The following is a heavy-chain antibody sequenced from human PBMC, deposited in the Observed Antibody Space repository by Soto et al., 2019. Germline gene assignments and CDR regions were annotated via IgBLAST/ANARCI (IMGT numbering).Heavy chain of an antibody. V-gene: IGHV3-7*01. CDR3: ARTKVGITGTTYPFDY. J-gene: IGHJ4*02. CDR2: IKQDGSEK. Sequence: PGGSLRLSCAASGFTFSSYWMSWVRQAPGKGLEWVANIKQDGSEKYYVDSVKGRFTISRDNAKNSLYLQMNSLRAEDTAVYYCARTKVGITGTTYPFDYWGQGTLVTVSS. D-gene: IGHD1-7*01. CDR1: GFTFSSYW.